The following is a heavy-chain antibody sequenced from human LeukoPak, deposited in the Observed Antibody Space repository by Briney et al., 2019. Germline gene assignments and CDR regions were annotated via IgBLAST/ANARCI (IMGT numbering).Heavy chain of an antibody. D-gene: IGHD3-3*01. J-gene: IGHJ4*02. Sequence: PSETQSLTCGVSSGSVTSTNWWTWVRQPPGKGLEWIGEVHLDGGTNYNPSLKSRLTMSVDLSENHISLKLTSVTAADTAVYYCAREGGFYRPLDYSGQGTLVTVSS. V-gene: IGHV4-4*02. CDR1: SGSVTSTNW. CDR2: VHLDGGT. CDR3: AREGGFYRPLDY.